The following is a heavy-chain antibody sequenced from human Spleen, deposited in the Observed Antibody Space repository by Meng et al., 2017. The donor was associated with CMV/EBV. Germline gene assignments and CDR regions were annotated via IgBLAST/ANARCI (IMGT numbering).Heavy chain of an antibody. J-gene: IGHJ2*01. Sequence: SETLSLTCTVSGGSITSNSYYWSWIRQPPGKGLEWIGSIYYSGSTHYNPSLKSRVTISVDTSKNQFSLKLSSVTAADTAVYYCARRQTYSSSWKRGNWYFDLWGRGTLVTVSS. CDR3: ARRQTYSSSWKRGNWYFDL. V-gene: IGHV4-39*07. CDR2: IYYSGST. D-gene: IGHD6-13*01. CDR1: GGSITSNSYY.